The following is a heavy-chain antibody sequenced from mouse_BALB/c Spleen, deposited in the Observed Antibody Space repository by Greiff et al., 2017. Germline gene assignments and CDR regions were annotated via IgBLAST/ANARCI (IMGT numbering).Heavy chain of an antibody. V-gene: IGHV7-3*02. CDR1: GFTFTDYY. CDR2: IRNKANGYTT. J-gene: IGHJ3*01. Sequence: EVKLMESGGGLVQPGGSLRLSCATSGFTFTDYYMSWVRQPPGKALEWLGFIRNKANGYTTEYSASVKGRFTISRDNSQSILYLQMNTLRAEDSATYYCAREVGYDWFAYWGQGTLVTVSA. CDR3: AREVGYDWFAY. D-gene: IGHD2-2*01.